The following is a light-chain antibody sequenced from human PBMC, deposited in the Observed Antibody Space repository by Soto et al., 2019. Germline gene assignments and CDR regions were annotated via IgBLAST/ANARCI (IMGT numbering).Light chain of an antibody. Sequence: QSVLTQPPSASGTPGQRVTISCSGSSSNIGSNTVSWYQQLPGTVPKVLIYSSDQRPSGVPDRFSGSKSGPSASLAISGLQSEDEADYYCAAWDDSLKGWMFGGGTKVTVL. V-gene: IGLV1-44*01. J-gene: IGLJ3*02. CDR3: AAWDDSLKGWM. CDR2: SSD. CDR1: SSNIGSNT.